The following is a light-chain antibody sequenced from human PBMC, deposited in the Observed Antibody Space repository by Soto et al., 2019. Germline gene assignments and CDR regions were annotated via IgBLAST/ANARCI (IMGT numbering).Light chain of an antibody. Sequence: QSVLTQPPSVSGARGQRVTISCTGSSSNIGSGSFVHWYQQLPGTAPKVLIYGDNQRPSGVADRFSGSKSGTSASLAISGLQSEDEADYYCAAWDDSLNGVVFGGGTKLTVL. CDR3: AAWDDSLNGVV. CDR1: SSNIGSGSF. V-gene: IGLV1-44*01. J-gene: IGLJ2*01. CDR2: GDN.